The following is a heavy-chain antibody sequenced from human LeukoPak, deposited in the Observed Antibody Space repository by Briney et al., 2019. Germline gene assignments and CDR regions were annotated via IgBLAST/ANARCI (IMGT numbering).Heavy chain of an antibody. CDR2: INPNSGGT. V-gene: IGHV1-2*02. CDR3: ARDSYSSSSGGYYYYYMDG. CDR1: GYTFTGYY. Sequence: ASVKVSCKASGYTFTGYYMHWVRQAPGQGLEWMGWINPNSGGTNYAQKFQSRVTMTRDTSISTAYMELSRLRSDDTAVYYCARDSYSSSSGGYYYYYMDGWGKGTTVTVSS. D-gene: IGHD6-6*01. J-gene: IGHJ6*03.